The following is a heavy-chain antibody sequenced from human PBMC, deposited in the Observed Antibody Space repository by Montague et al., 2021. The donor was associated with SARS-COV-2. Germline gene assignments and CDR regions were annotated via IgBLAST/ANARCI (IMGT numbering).Heavy chain of an antibody. Sequence: SDTLSLTCAVSGGSISSNNYYWDRIRQPPGKGLEWIGSIYDSGSTYYNPSLKSRVTISVDTSKNHFSLKLNSVTAADTAVYYCARRGRKLLPVATTDGGFDIWGQGTMVTVSS. V-gene: IGHV4-39*02. D-gene: IGHD4-17*01. CDR1: GGSISSNNYY. CDR3: ARRGRKLLPVATTDGGFDI. J-gene: IGHJ3*02. CDR2: IYDSGST.